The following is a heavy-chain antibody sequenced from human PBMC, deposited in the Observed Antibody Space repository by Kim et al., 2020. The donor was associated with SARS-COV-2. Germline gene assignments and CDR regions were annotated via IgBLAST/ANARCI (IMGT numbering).Heavy chain of an antibody. Sequence: SETLSLTCTVSGGSINGYYWSWVRQPPGKGLEWLAYMFYSGSSDYNPSLRSRVTISVDTSKNQFYLKLTSVTAADTAVYYCVRGGGGYTYGYHPFDYWGQGALVTVSP. CDR2: MFYSGSS. V-gene: IGHV4-59*01. CDR3: VRGGGGYTYGYHPFDY. CDR1: GGSINGYY. D-gene: IGHD5-18*01. J-gene: IGHJ4*02.